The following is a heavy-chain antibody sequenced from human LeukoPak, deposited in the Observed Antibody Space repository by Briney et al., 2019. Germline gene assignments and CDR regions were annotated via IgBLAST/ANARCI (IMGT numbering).Heavy chain of an antibody. J-gene: IGHJ4*02. Sequence: GGSLRLSCAASGFTFSSYSMNWVRQAPGKGLEWVSSISSSSSYTNYADSVKGRFTISRDNAKNSLYLQMNSLRAEDTAVYYCAREPSSGFAFDYWGQGTLVTVSS. CDR3: AREPSSGFAFDY. D-gene: IGHD6-19*01. V-gene: IGHV3-21*01. CDR2: ISSSSSYT. CDR1: GFTFSSYS.